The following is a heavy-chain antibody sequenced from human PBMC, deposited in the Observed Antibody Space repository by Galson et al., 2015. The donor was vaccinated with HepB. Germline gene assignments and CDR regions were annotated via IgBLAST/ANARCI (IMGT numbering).Heavy chain of an antibody. CDR1: GYTFTSYY. CDR2: INPSGGST. CDR3: ARDVSSTYYYDSSGYLIDY. Sequence: SVKVSCKASGYTFTSYYMHWVRQAPGQGLEWMGIINPSGGSTSYAQKLQGRVTMTRDTSTSTVYMELSSLRSEDTAVYYCARDVSSTYYYDSSGYLIDYWGQGTLVTVSS. J-gene: IGHJ4*02. D-gene: IGHD3-22*01. V-gene: IGHV1-46*04.